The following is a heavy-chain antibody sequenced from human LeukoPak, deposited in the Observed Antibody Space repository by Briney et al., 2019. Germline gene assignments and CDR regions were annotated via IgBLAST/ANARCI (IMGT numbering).Heavy chain of an antibody. CDR2: IYYTGIS. CDR1: GGSISSSSYH. J-gene: IGHJ4*02. D-gene: IGHD3-9*01. Sequence: SETLSLTCTVSGGSISSSSYHWGWIRQPPGKGLEWIGTIYYTGISYYNPSLESRVTSSLDTSKNQFSLKLSSVTAADTAVYYCARSKDILTGYCFDYWGQGTLVTVSS. V-gene: IGHV4-39*07. CDR3: ARSKDILTGYCFDY.